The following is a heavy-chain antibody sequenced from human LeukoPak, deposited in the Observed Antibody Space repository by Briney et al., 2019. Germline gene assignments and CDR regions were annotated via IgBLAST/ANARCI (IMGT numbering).Heavy chain of an antibody. J-gene: IGHJ4*02. CDR3: ARKPLSGGYGGTIDY. CDR1: GFPFGSYS. D-gene: IGHD5-12*01. CDR2: INNDGVST. Sequence: PGGSLRLSCAASGFPFGSYSMHWVRQAPGKGLEWLSRINNDGVSTSYADSVKGRFTISRDNAKNTLYLRMNSLRAEDTAIYYCARKPLSGGYGGTIDYWGQGTLVTVSS. V-gene: IGHV3-74*01.